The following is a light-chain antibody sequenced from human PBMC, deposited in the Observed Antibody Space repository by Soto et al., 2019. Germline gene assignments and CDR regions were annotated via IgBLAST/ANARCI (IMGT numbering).Light chain of an antibody. CDR3: QSYDSSLSAYV. J-gene: IGLJ1*01. CDR1: SSKIGAVFG. V-gene: IGLV1-40*01. Sequence: QSVLTQPPSVSGAPGQRVTISCTGSSSKIGAVFGVHWYQQVPGTAPKLLIYANSNRPSGVPDRFSGSKSGTSASLAITGLQAEDETDYYCQSYDSSLSAYVFGTGTKVTVL. CDR2: ANS.